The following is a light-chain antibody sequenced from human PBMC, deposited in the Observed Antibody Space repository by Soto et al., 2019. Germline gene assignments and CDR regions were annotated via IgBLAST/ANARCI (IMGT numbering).Light chain of an antibody. CDR2: KSS. J-gene: IGKJ1*01. CDR3: QHYNSYSEA. CDR1: QTISSW. Sequence: DIQMTHSPSTLSVSLGDRVTITCRASQTISSWLAWYQQKPGKAPKLLIYKSSTLKSGVPSRFSGSGSGTGFTLTISSLQPDDFATYSCQHYNSYSEAFGQGTKVDIK. V-gene: IGKV1-5*03.